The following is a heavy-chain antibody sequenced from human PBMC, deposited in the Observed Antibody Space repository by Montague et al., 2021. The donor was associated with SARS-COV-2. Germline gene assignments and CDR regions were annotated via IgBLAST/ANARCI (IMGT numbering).Heavy chain of an antibody. Sequence: SETLSLTCTVSGGSISSGDYYWTWIRQPPGKGLEWIGYVDKSDNTDYNPSLKSRVTISLDTSKKQFSLKLNSVTSADTAVYYCTSGEGNYGWRYYFDYWGQGTLVTVSS. V-gene: IGHV4-61*08. CDR1: GGSISSGDYY. CDR3: TSGEGNYGWRYYFDY. CDR2: VDKSDNT. D-gene: IGHD3-10*01. J-gene: IGHJ4*02.